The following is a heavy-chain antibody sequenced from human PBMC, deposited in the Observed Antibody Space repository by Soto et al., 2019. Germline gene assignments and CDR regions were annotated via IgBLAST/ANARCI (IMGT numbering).Heavy chain of an antibody. D-gene: IGHD6-25*01. CDR3: ARGDGRGSSGFYYYYGMDV. CDR1: GFTFTNYF. CDR2: ISPYDGST. Sequence: QVQLVQSGAEVKKPGASVKVSCKASGFTFTNYFCHWVRQAPRQVLEWMGIISPYDGSTNYVQSLQGRVAMTSDTSTSTGYMELSRLRSEDTAVYSCARGDGRGSSGFYYYYGMDVWGHGTKVTVSS. J-gene: IGHJ6*02. V-gene: IGHV1-46*01.